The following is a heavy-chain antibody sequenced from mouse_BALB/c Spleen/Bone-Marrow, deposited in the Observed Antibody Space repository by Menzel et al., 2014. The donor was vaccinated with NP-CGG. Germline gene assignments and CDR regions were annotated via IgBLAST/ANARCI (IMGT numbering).Heavy chain of an antibody. Sequence: VQLQQSGAELVKPGASVKISCKASGYTFTDYNMDWVKQSHGKSLEWIGDTNPNYDSTSYNQKFKGKATLTVDKSSSTAYMELRSLTSEDTAVYYCARGQSLPDWYFDVWGAGTTVTVSS. CDR1: GYTFTDYN. CDR2: TNPNYDST. V-gene: IGHV1-18*01. CDR3: ARGQSLPDWYFDV. J-gene: IGHJ1*01. D-gene: IGHD2-5*01.